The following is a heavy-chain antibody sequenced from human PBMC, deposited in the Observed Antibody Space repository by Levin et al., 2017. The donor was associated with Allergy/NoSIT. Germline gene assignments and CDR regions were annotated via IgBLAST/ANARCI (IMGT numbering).Heavy chain of an antibody. J-gene: IGHJ4*02. D-gene: IGHD2-21*02. CDR1: GFTFRDYW. Sequence: GGSLRLSCAASGFTFRDYWMSWVRQAPGKGLEWVANIKQDGSEKYYVDSVKGRFTISRDNAKNSLYLQMNSLRAEDTAVYYCARGRYCGGDCYYFDYWGQGTLVTVSS. V-gene: IGHV3-7*01. CDR2: IKQDGSEK. CDR3: ARGRYCGGDCYYFDY.